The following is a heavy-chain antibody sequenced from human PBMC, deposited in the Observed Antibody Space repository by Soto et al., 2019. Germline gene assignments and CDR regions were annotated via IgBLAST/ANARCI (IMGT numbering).Heavy chain of an antibody. Sequence: AGGARRLSCAASGCTLDDYAMHWGRQAPGKGLEWVSGISWNSGSIGYADSVKGRFTISRDNAKNSLYLQMNSLRAEHTALYYCAKDRGGRIAARHNWFDPWGQGPLVTVSS. CDR3: AKDRGGRIAARHNWFDP. CDR1: GCTLDDYA. V-gene: IGHV3-9*01. CDR2: ISWNSGSI. D-gene: IGHD6-6*01. J-gene: IGHJ5*02.